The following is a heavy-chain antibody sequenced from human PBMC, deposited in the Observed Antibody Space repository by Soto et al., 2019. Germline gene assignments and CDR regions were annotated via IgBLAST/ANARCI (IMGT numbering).Heavy chain of an antibody. V-gene: IGHV4-39*01. D-gene: IGHD2-21*02. Sequence: KPSETLSLTCTVSGGSISSSSYYWGWIRQPPGKGLEWIGSIYYSGSTYYNPSLKSRVTISVDTSKNQFSLKLCSVTAADTAVYYCARHHMIWRVVTAIRDMGTADIWGQGTMVTVSS. J-gene: IGHJ3*02. CDR3: ARHHMIWRVVTAIRDMGTADI. CDR2: IYYSGST. CDR1: GGSISSSSYY.